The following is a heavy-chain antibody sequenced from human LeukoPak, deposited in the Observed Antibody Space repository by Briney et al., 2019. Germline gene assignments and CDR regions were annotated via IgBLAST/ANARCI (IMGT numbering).Heavy chain of an antibody. CDR1: GFTFSSYA. CDR2: ISYDGSNK. Sequence: PGGSLRLSCAASGFTFSSYAMHWVRQAPGKGLEWVAVISYDGSNKYYADSVKGRFTISRGNSKNTLYLQMNSLRAEDTAVYYCARDYYDSRRYYYYGMDVWGQGTTVTVSS. D-gene: IGHD3-22*01. CDR3: ARDYYDSRRYYYYGMDV. V-gene: IGHV3-30-3*01. J-gene: IGHJ6*02.